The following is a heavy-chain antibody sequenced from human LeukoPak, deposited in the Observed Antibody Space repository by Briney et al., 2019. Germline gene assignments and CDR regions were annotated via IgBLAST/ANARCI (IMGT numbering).Heavy chain of an antibody. D-gene: IGHD4/OR15-4a*01. V-gene: IGHV4-4*07. J-gene: IGHJ6*03. CDR3: ARAPGNDYYPYYYMDV. CDR1: GGSISSYY. CDR2: IYTSGST. Sequence: SETLSLTCTVSGGSISSYYWSWIRQPAGKGLEWIGRIYTSGSTNYNPSLKSRVTISVDTSKNQFSLKVNYVTAADTAVYYCARAPGNDYYPYYYMDVWGKGTTVTVSS.